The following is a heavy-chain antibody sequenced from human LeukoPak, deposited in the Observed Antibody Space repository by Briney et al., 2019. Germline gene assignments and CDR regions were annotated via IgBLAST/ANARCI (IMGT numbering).Heavy chain of an antibody. CDR2: INHSGST. CDR3: ARVDYGDYSKDFDY. Sequence: SETLSLTCAVYGGSFCGYYWSWIRQPPGKGLEWIGEINHSGSTNYNPSLKSRVTISVDTSKNQFSLKLSSVTAADTAVYYCARVDYGDYSKDFDYWGQGTLVTVSS. V-gene: IGHV4-34*01. CDR1: GGSFCGYY. D-gene: IGHD4-17*01. J-gene: IGHJ4*02.